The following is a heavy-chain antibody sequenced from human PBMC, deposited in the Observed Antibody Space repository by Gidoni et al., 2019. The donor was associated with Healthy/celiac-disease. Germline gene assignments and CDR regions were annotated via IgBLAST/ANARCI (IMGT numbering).Heavy chain of an antibody. CDR1: GFTFDDYA. Sequence: EVQLVESGGGLVQPGRSLRLSCAASGFTFDDYAMHWVRQAPGKGLGWVSGISWNSGSIGYADSVKGRFTISRDNAKNSLYLQMNSLRAEDTALYYCAKGIGYSYGYDAFDIWGQGTMVTVSS. CDR3: AKGIGYSYGYDAFDI. V-gene: IGHV3-9*01. J-gene: IGHJ3*02. CDR2: ISWNSGSI. D-gene: IGHD5-18*01.